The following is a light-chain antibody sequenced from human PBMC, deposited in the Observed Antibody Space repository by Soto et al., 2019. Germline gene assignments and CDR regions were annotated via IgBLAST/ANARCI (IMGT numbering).Light chain of an antibody. CDR3: SSYSSGSTLGV. Sequence: QSALTQPASVSGSPGQSITISCTGTSSDIGGYKYVPWYQHHPGKVPQLIIYEVNNRPSGVSNRFSGSKSGNTASLTISGLQAEDEAVYYCSSYSSGSTLGVFGGGTKLTVL. V-gene: IGLV2-14*01. CDR1: SSDIGGYKY. J-gene: IGLJ3*02. CDR2: EVN.